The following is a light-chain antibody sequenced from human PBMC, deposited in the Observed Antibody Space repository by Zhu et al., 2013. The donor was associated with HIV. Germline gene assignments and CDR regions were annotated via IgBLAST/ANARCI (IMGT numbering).Light chain of an antibody. Sequence: NFMLTQPHSVSESPGRTVTISCTRSTGSIASNYVQWFQQRPGSSPTTVIYEDNQRPSGVPDRFSGSIDSSSNSASLTISGLKTEDEADYYCQSYDNNDVIFGGGTKLTVL. CDR3: QSYDNNDVI. V-gene: IGLV6-57*01. CDR2: EDN. CDR1: TGSIASNY. J-gene: IGLJ2*01.